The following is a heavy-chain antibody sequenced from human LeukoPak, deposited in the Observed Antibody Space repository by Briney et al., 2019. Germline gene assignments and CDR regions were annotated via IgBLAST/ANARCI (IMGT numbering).Heavy chain of an antibody. CDR2: TVGGGDGT. V-gene: IGHV3-23*01. D-gene: IGHD3-22*01. CDR1: GFTFSSTS. Sequence: PGGSLRLSCAASGFTFSSTSMSWVRQAPGKGLEWVAVTVGGGDGTYYADSVKGRFTISRDNSKNTLYLQMSSLRAEDTAVYYCVKGKPYYYDSSGYYYFDYWGQGTLVTVSS. J-gene: IGHJ4*02. CDR3: VKGKPYYYDSSGYYYFDY.